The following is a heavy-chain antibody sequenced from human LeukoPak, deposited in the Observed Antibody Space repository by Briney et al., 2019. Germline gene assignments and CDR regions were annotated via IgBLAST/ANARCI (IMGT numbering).Heavy chain of an antibody. CDR1: GFTFSSFS. CDR3: ASPIVVVIATRDAFDI. V-gene: IGHV3-48*02. J-gene: IGHJ3*02. Sequence: GGSLRLSCAASGFTFSSFSMNWVRQAPGKGLEWVSYISSSSSTIYYADSVKGRFTISRDNAKNSLYLQMNSLRDEDTAVYYCASPIVVVIATRDAFDIWGQGTMVTVSS. D-gene: IGHD2-21*01. CDR2: ISSSSSTI.